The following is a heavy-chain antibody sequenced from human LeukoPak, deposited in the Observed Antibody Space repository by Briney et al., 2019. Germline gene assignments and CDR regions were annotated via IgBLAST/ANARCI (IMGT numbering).Heavy chain of an antibody. V-gene: IGHV3-48*02. CDR1: GFTFTRHG. CDR3: ARDLYGDYGFDS. CDR2: ISSSSSTV. D-gene: IGHD4-17*01. Sequence: GGSLRLSCAASGFTFTRHGMNWVRQAPGKGLEWVSYISSSSSTVYYADSVKGRFTISRDNAKMSLYLQMNSLRDEDTAINYCARDLYGDYGFDSWGQGTLVTVSS. J-gene: IGHJ4*01.